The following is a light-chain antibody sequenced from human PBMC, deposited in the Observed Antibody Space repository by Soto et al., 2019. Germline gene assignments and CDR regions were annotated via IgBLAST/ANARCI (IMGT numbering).Light chain of an antibody. J-gene: IGKJ2*01. CDR2: DAS. CDR3: QHRSNSPT. Sequence: EIVLTQSPATLSLSPGERATLSCRASQSVSSYLAWYQQKPGQAPRLLIYDASNRATGIPARFSGSGSGTVFTLISSILHPEYFAYYYRQHRSNSPTFGQGTKLEIK. V-gene: IGKV3-11*01. CDR1: QSVSSY.